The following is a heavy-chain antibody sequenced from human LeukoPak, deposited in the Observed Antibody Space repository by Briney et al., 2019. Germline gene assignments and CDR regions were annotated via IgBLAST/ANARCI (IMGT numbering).Heavy chain of an antibody. CDR3: AREELPKDSSSWYVDY. CDR1: GDSVSSNSAA. V-gene: IGHV6-1*01. CDR2: TYYRSKWYN. Sequence: SQTLSLTCAISGDSVSSNSAAWNWIRQSPSRGLEWLGRTYYRSKWYNDYAVSVKSRITINPDTSKNQFSLQLNSVAPEDTAVYYCAREELPKDSSSWYVDYWGQGTLVTVSS. D-gene: IGHD6-13*01. J-gene: IGHJ4*02.